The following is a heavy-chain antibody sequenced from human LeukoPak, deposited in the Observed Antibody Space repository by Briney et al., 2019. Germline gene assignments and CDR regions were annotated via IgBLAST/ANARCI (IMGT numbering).Heavy chain of an antibody. CDR1: GYTFTGYY. CDR3: ARDVGDGYNYVFDY. Sequence: ASVKVSCKASGYTFTGYYMHWVRQAPGQGLEWMGWINPNSGGTNYAQKFQGRVTMTRDTSISTAYMELSRLKSDDTAVYYCARDVGDGYNYVFDYWGQGTLVTVSS. D-gene: IGHD5-24*01. CDR2: INPNSGGT. V-gene: IGHV1-2*02. J-gene: IGHJ4*02.